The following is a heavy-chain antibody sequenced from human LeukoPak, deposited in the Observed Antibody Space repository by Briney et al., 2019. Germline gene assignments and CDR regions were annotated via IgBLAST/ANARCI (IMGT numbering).Heavy chain of an antibody. CDR2: ISSSGSTI. D-gene: IGHD3-22*01. V-gene: IGHV3-48*03. CDR1: GFTFSSYE. CDR3: ARDFRDASMITYPYFMDV. Sequence: GGSLRLSCAASGFTFSSYEMNWVRQAPGKGLEWVSYISSSGSTIYYADSVKGRFTISRDNAKNSLYLHMNNLRAEDTAIYYCARDFRDASMITYPYFMDVWGKGTTVTISS. J-gene: IGHJ6*03.